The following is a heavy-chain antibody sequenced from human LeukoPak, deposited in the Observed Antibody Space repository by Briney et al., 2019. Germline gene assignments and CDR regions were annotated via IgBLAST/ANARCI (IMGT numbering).Heavy chain of an antibody. J-gene: IGHJ4*02. D-gene: IGHD3-10*01. CDR2: IDGNAGST. Sequence: GGSLRLSCAASGFTFSHFAISWVRQAPGKGMEWVSSIDGNAGSTYYADSVKGRFTISRDNSESTLYLQMNSLRPEDTAMYFCAKDWGSYYYGSGSYLFDYWGQGILVTVSS. V-gene: IGHV3-23*01. CDR3: AKDWGSYYYGSGSYLFDY. CDR1: GFTFSHFA.